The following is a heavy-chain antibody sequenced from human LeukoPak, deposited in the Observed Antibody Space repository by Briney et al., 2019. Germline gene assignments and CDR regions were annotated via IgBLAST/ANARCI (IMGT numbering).Heavy chain of an antibody. J-gene: IGHJ4*02. CDR1: GFPFRSYW. V-gene: IGHV3-23*01. D-gene: IGHD4-11*01. CDR2: ISDTGGST. Sequence: PGGSLRLSCAASGFPFRSYWMHWVRQPPGKGMVWVSAISDTGGSTFYADSAKGRFTISRDNSKNTLYLQMNSLRAEDTAIYYCAKGRIQSYMAPEYWGQGTLVTVSS. CDR3: AKGRIQSYMAPEY.